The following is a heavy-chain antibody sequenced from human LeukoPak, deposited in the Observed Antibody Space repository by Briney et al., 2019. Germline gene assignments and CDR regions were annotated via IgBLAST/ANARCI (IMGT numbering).Heavy chain of an antibody. J-gene: IGHJ4*02. CDR3: ARGGDSKHLVN. CDR1: GGSISSYY. Sequence: SEPLSLTCTVSGGSISSYYWSWIRQPPGKGLEWIGYIYYSGSTNYNPSLKSRVTISVDTSKTQFSLNLSSVTAADTAVYYCARGGDSKHLVNWGQGTLVTVSS. D-gene: IGHD3-3*02. V-gene: IGHV4-59*01. CDR2: IYYSGST.